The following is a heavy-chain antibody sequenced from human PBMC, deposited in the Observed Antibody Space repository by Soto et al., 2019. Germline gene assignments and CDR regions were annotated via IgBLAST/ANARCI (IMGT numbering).Heavy chain of an antibody. D-gene: IGHD4-17*01. Sequence: SETLSLTCGVSGGTIRSPDWWTWVRQPPGKGLEWIGEIFQSGSTNYTPSLKSRVTISVDLSKNQFSLRLSSVTTADTALYYCARTTAVPNTLRSRYFFDYWGQGTLVTVSS. CDR2: IFQSGST. CDR3: ARTTAVPNTLRSRYFFDY. V-gene: IGHV4-4*02. J-gene: IGHJ4*02. CDR1: GGTIRSPDW.